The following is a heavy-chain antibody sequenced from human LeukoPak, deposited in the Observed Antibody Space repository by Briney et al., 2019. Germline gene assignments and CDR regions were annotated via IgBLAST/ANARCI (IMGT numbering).Heavy chain of an antibody. Sequence: GGSLRLSCAASGFSVSSDYMNWVRQAPGKGLEWVSVIFSSGSTYYADSVRGRFTISRDNSKNTLYLQMNSLRAEDTAVYYCVKDHLTYSGGWLSIVDWGQGTLVTVSS. CDR3: VKDHLTYSGGWLSIVD. J-gene: IGHJ4*02. V-gene: IGHV3-53*05. D-gene: IGHD6-19*01. CDR1: GFSVSSDY. CDR2: IFSSGST.